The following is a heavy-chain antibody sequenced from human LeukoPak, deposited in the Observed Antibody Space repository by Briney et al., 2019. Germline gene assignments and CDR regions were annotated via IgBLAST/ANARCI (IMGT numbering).Heavy chain of an antibody. CDR2: ISGSGGST. D-gene: IGHD2-15*01. Sequence: GGSLRLSCAASGFTFSSYAMSWVRQAPGKGLEWVSAISGSGGSTYHADSVKGRFTISRDNSKNSLYLQMNSLRAEDTAVYYCAKDGGSDPDSFDIWGQGTMVTVSS. V-gene: IGHV3-23*01. CDR3: AKDGGSDPDSFDI. J-gene: IGHJ3*02. CDR1: GFTFSSYA.